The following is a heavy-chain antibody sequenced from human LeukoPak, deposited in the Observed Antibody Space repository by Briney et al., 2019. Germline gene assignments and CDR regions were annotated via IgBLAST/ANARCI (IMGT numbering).Heavy chain of an antibody. V-gene: IGHV3-30-3*01. J-gene: IGHJ4*02. Sequence: GGSLRLSCAASGFTFSSYAMHWVRQAPGKGLEWVAVISYDGSNKYYADSVKGRFTISRDNSKNTLYLQMNSLRAEDTAVYYCARACSGGSCLFDYWGQGTLVTVSS. CDR1: GFTFSSYA. D-gene: IGHD2-15*01. CDR2: ISYDGSNK. CDR3: ARACSGGSCLFDY.